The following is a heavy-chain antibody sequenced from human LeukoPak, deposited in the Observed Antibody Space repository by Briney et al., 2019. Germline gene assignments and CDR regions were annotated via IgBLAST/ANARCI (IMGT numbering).Heavy chain of an antibody. D-gene: IGHD7-27*01. Sequence: GGSLRLSCAASGFTFSSYSMNWVRQAPGKGLEWVSYISSSSSTIYYADSVKGRFTISRDNAKNSLYLQMNSLRAEDTAVYYCARAPTTGDGDYFDYWGQGTLVTVSS. CDR3: ARAPTTGDGDYFDY. CDR2: ISSSSSTI. CDR1: GFTFSSYS. J-gene: IGHJ4*02. V-gene: IGHV3-48*01.